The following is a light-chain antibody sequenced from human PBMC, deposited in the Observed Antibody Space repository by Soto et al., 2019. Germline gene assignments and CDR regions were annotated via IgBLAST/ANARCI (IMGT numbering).Light chain of an antibody. Sequence: EIVMTQSPATLSVSPGERATLSCRASQSVSNNLAWYQKKPGQAPRLLIYGASTRATGIPARFSGSGSGTAFTLTISSLQSEDFVVYYCQQYNNWWTFGQGTKVEIK. CDR1: QSVSNN. CDR2: GAS. J-gene: IGKJ1*01. CDR3: QQYNNWWT. V-gene: IGKV3-15*01.